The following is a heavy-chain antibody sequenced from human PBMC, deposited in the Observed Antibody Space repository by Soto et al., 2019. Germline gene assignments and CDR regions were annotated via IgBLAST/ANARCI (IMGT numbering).Heavy chain of an antibody. V-gene: IGHV3-23*01. CDR1: GFTFSRYA. CDR2: ISGSDGRR. Sequence: EVQLLESGGGVIQPGGSLSLSCAASGFTFSRYALSWVRQAPGKGLEWVSSISGSDGRRYYADSVKGRFTISRDNFKNTLYLQMNSMRVEDTAMYYCVKDAFGVIPHFHYWGQGTQVTVSS. CDR3: VKDAFGVIPHFHY. D-gene: IGHD3-3*01. J-gene: IGHJ4*02.